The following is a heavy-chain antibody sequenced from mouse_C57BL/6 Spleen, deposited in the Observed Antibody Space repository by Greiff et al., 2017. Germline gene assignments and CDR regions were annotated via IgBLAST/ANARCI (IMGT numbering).Heavy chain of an antibody. D-gene: IGHD2-4*01. V-gene: IGHV1-64*01. J-gene: IGHJ3*01. CDR3: ARTDYDYDSAWFAY. Sequence: QVQLKQPGAELVKPGASVKLSCKASGYTFTSYWMHWVKQRPGQGLEWIGMIHPNSGSTNYNEKFKSKATLTVDKSSSTAYMQLSSLTSEDSAVYYCARTDYDYDSAWFAYWGQGTLVTVSA. CDR1: GYTFTSYW. CDR2: IHPNSGST.